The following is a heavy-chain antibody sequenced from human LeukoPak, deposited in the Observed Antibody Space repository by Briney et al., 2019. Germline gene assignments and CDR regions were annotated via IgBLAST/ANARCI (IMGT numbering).Heavy chain of an antibody. CDR3: ATAKFDFWIGYYTAEGYYYYMDV. D-gene: IGHD3-3*01. V-gene: IGHV1-24*01. J-gene: IGHJ6*03. CDR2: FNAEDGVT. CDR1: GYTLTELS. Sequence: ASVKVSCKVSGYTLTELSMHWVRHAPGKGLEWMGGFNAEDGVTIYAQTFQGRVTMTEDTSTDTAYMELSSLRSEDTAVYYCATAKFDFWIGYYTAEGYYYYMDVWGKGTTVTVSS.